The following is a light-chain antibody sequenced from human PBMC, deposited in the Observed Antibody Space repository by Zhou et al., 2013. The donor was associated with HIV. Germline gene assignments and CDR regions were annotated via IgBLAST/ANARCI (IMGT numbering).Light chain of an antibody. CDR3: QSYDSSLSGWV. V-gene: IGLV1-40*01. Sequence: QSELTQPPSVSGAPGQRVTISCTGNSSNIGAGFNVNWYRQLPGTAPNLLIFGNSNRPSGVPDRFSGSKSGTSASLVITGLQAEDEADYYCQSYDSSLSGWVFGGGTKLTVL. CDR1: SSNIGAGFN. CDR2: GNS. J-gene: IGLJ3*02.